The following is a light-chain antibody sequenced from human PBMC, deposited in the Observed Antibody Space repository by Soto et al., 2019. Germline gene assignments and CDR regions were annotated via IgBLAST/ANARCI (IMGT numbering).Light chain of an antibody. CDR1: SSNIGAGYD. Sequence: QSVLTQPPSVSGAPGQRVTISCTGSSSNIGAGYDVHWYQQLPGRAPKLLIYGNTNRPSVVPDRFSGSKSGTSASLAITGLQAEDEADYYCLSFDSSLSVVFGGGTKLPVL. CDR2: GNT. CDR3: LSFDSSLSVV. V-gene: IGLV1-40*01. J-gene: IGLJ2*01.